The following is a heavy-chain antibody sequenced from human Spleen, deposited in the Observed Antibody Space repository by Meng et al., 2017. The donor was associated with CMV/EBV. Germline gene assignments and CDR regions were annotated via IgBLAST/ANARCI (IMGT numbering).Heavy chain of an antibody. J-gene: IGHJ4*02. CDR3: ARVGFWSGPDY. CDR1: GGSFSGYY. CDR2: INHSGST. D-gene: IGHD3-3*01. Sequence: ESLKISCAVYGGSFSGYYWSWIRQPPGKGLEWIGEINHSGSTNYNPSLKSRVTISVDTSKNQFSLKLSSVTAADTAVYYCARVGFWSGPDYWGQGTLVTSPQ. V-gene: IGHV4-34*01.